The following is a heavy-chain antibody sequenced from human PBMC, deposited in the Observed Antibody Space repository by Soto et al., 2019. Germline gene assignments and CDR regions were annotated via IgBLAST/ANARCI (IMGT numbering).Heavy chain of an antibody. V-gene: IGHV1-18*01. CDR3: ATDGVVTASPFDY. Sequence: ASLKVSCKTSGYTFSKYGITWIRQAPGQGLEYMGWISTYNGNTDYAQKLQGRVTMTTDTSTNTAYMELRSLRSDDTAVFYCATDGVVTASPFDYWGQGTLVTVSS. J-gene: IGHJ4*02. D-gene: IGHD2-21*02. CDR2: ISTYNGNT. CDR1: GYTFSKYG.